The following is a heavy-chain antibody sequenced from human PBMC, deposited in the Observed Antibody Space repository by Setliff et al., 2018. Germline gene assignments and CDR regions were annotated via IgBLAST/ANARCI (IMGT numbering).Heavy chain of an antibody. CDR1: GYSFSTCW. D-gene: IGHD3-10*01. CDR2: IYPGDSIT. J-gene: IGHJ5*02. CDR3: ARHPYYYGSGTYLDNNNRWFDP. V-gene: IGHV5-51*01. Sequence: GESLKISCKGSGYSFSTCWIGWVRQMPGKGLEWMGIIYPGDSITRYSPSFQVQVTISVDKSINTAYLQWSSLRASDTAIYYCARHPYYYGSGTYLDNNNRWFDPWGQGTLVTVSS.